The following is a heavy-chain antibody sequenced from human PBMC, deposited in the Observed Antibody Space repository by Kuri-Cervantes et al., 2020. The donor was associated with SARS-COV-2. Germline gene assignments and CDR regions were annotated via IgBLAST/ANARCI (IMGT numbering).Heavy chain of an antibody. Sequence: GGSLRLSCAASGFTFSGSAMHWVRQASGKGLEWVGRIRSKANSYATAYAASVKGRFTISRDDSKNTAYLQMNSLKTEDTAVYYCRDEVVPAARGYYYYYMDVWGKGTTVTVSS. CDR1: GFTFSGSA. CDR2: IRSKANSYAT. J-gene: IGHJ6*03. V-gene: IGHV3-73*01. D-gene: IGHD2-2*01. CDR3: RDEVVPAARGYYYYYMDV.